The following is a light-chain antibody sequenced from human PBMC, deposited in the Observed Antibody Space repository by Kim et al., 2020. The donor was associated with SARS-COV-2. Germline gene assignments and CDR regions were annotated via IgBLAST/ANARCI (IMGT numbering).Light chain of an antibody. J-gene: IGKJ4*01. CDR3: QQRSNWPLT. V-gene: IGKV3-11*01. CDR2: DAS. Sequence: LSPGERASRSCRASQSVSSYLAWYQQNPGQAPRLLIYDASNRATCIPARFSGSGSGTDFTLTISSLEPEDFAVYYCQQRSNWPLTFGGGTKVDIK. CDR1: QSVSSY.